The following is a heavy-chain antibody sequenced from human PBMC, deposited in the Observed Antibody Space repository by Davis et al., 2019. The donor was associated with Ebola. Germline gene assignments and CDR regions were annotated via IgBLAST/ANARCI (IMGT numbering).Heavy chain of an antibody. V-gene: IGHV1-3*01. J-gene: IGHJ4*02. D-gene: IGHD3-10*01. Sequence: AASVKVSCKASGYTFTSYAMHWVRQVSGQRLEWMGWINAGNGNTKYSQKFQGRVTITRDTSASTAYMELSILRSEDTSVYYCARDRGGDYSFDYWGQGTLVTVSS. CDR1: GYTFTSYA. CDR2: INAGNGNT. CDR3: ARDRGGDYSFDY.